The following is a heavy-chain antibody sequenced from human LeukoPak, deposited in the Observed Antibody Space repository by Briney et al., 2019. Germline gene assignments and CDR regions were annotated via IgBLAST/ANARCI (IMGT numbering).Heavy chain of an antibody. D-gene: IGHD6-25*01. CDR3: VKRADYYGMDV. CDR2: ITWNSGNI. Sequence: GGSLRLSCAASGFTFSSYAMSWVRQAPGKGLEWVSGITWNSGNIGYAASVKGRFTISRDNAKNSLYLQMNSLRAEDTALYYCVKRADYYGMDVWGRGTTVTVSS. J-gene: IGHJ6*02. CDR1: GFTFSSYA. V-gene: IGHV3-9*01.